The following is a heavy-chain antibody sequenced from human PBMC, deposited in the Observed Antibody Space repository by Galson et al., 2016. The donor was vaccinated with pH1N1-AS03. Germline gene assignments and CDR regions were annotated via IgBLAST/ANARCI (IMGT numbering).Heavy chain of an antibody. Sequence: SLRLSCAASGFTFSNAWMTWVRQAPGKGLEWVGRIKSKSDGGTTDYAAPVKARFTISRDDSKNTLYLQMNSLKTEGTAVYYCSTDETFYYYYGMDVWGRGTTVTVSS. CDR3: STDETFYYYYGMDV. J-gene: IGHJ6*02. CDR2: IKSKSDGGTT. CDR1: GFTFSNAW. V-gene: IGHV3-15*01.